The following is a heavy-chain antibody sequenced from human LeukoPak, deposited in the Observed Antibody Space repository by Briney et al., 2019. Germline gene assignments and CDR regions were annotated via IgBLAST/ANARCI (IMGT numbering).Heavy chain of an antibody. Sequence: PSETLSLTCAVYGGSFSGYYWSWIRQPPGKGLEWIGEINHSGSTNYNPSLKSRVTISVDTSKNQFSLKLSSVTAADTAVYYCASFLGRGLFDYWGQGTLVTVS. V-gene: IGHV4-34*01. CDR3: ASFLGRGLFDY. CDR2: INHSGST. D-gene: IGHD1-26*01. J-gene: IGHJ4*02. CDR1: GGSFSGYY.